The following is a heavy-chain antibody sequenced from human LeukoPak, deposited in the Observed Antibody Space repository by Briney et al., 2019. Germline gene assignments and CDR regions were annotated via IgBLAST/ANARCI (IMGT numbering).Heavy chain of an antibody. Sequence: GGSLRLSCAASGFTVDRKHMTWVRQAPGKGLQWISFIYTGGNTYYSDSVKGRFTVSRETSKNTLYLQMDSLRDEDTGVYRCAARDGGDYPYFDYWGPGTLVTVSS. CDR3: AARDGGDYPYFDY. CDR1: GFTVDRKH. V-gene: IGHV3-66*01. J-gene: IGHJ4*02. D-gene: IGHD4-17*01. CDR2: IYTGGNT.